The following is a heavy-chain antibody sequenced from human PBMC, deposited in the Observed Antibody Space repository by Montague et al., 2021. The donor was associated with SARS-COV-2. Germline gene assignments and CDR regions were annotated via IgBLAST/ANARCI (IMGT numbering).Heavy chain of an antibody. J-gene: IGHJ4*02. CDR3: ARLYGSSFDY. CDR2: FYYAGGT. Sequence: SETLSLTCTVSGGSVSRISSHWGWIRQPPGKGLEYIGSFYYAGGTQYNPSLKSRVTISVDTSNDQFSLKMNSVTAADTAVYFCARLYGSSFDYWGQRTLVTVSS. V-gene: IGHV4-39*01. D-gene: IGHD4-17*01. CDR1: GGSVSRISSH.